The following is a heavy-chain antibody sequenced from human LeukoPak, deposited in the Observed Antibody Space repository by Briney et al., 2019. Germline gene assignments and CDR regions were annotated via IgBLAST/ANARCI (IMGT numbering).Heavy chain of an antibody. Sequence: DSVRGRITISRDNAKNSLYLQMNSLRAEDTALYYCAKDIQGYYYGSGVDYWGQGTLVTVSS. J-gene: IGHJ4*02. CDR3: AKDIQGYYYGSGVDY. V-gene: IGHV3-9*01. D-gene: IGHD3-10*01.